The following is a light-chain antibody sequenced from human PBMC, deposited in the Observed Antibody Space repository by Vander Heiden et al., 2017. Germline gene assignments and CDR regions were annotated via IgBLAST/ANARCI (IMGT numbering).Light chain of an antibody. V-gene: IGLV3-25*03. CDR3: QSPDRSGLVGV. Sequence: SNELTQPPSVSVSTGQTATITCSGDALAKQYASWYLQRSGQAPVLIIVKDRERPSGIPERFSGSNSGTTVTLTISGVQAEDEAEYYCQSPDRSGLVGVFGTGTRLTVL. CDR2: KDR. J-gene: IGLJ1*01. CDR1: ALAKQY.